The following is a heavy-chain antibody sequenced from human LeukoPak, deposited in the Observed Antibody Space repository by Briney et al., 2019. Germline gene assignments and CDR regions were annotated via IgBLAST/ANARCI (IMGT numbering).Heavy chain of an antibody. Sequence: SETLSLTCAVYGGSFSGYYWSWIRQPPGKGLEWIGEINHSGSTNYNPSLKSRVTISVDTSKNQFSLKLSSVTAADTAVYSCARVVARWFDPWGKGTLVTVSS. J-gene: IGHJ5*02. V-gene: IGHV4-34*01. CDR3: ARVVARWFDP. D-gene: IGHD2-21*01. CDR1: GGSFSGYY. CDR2: INHSGST.